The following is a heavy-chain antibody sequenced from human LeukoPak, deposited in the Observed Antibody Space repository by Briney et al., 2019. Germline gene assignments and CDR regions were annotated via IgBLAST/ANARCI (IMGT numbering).Heavy chain of an antibody. CDR2: VYYSGNT. Sequence: RSSKTLSLTCSVSGYSISSGYYWGWIRQPPGKGLEWIGSVYYSGNTNYNPSLKNRVTISVDTSKNQFSLKLRSVTAADTAVFYCARQGYADFSPRPFDYWGQGTLVTVSS. V-gene: IGHV4-38-2*02. CDR1: GYSISSGYY. CDR3: ARQGYADFSPRPFDY. D-gene: IGHD4-17*01. J-gene: IGHJ4*02.